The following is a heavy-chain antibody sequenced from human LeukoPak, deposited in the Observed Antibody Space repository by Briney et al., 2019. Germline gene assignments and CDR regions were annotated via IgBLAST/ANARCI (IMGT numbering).Heavy chain of an antibody. V-gene: IGHV4-39*07. CDR3: ARAPAVAGGTFDI. J-gene: IGHJ3*02. Sequence: TSETLSLTCTVSGGSISSSSYYWGWIRQPPGKGLEWIGSIYYSGSTYYNPSLKSRVTISVDTSKNQFSLKLISVTAADTAVYYCARAPAVAGGTFDIWGQGTMVTVSS. D-gene: IGHD6-19*01. CDR1: GGSISSSSYY. CDR2: IYYSGST.